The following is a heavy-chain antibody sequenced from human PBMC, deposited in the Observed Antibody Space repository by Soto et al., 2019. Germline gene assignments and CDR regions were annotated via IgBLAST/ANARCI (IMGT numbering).Heavy chain of an antibody. D-gene: IGHD5-12*01. Sequence: QVQLVQSGAEVKKPGSSVKVSCKASGGTFSSYTISWVRQAPGQGLEWMGRIIPILGIANYAQKFQGRVTITADKSTSTAYMELSSLRSEDTAVYYCARDTYSGHDSTAPTDDYWGQGTLVTVSS. CDR2: IIPILGIA. CDR1: GGTFSSYT. J-gene: IGHJ4*02. CDR3: ARDTYSGHDSTAPTDDY. V-gene: IGHV1-69*08.